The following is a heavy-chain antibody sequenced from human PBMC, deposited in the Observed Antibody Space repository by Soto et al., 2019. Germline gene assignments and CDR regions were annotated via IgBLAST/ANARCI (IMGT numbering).Heavy chain of an antibody. CDR1: GYSFTSYW. CDR2: IDPSDSYT. Sequence: PGESLKISCKGSGYSFTSYWISWVRQMPGKGLEWMGRIDPSDSYTNYSPSFQGHVTISADKSISTAYLQWSSLKASDTAMYYCARSFNWFGPDDAFDIWGQGTMVTVSS. D-gene: IGHD3-10*01. CDR3: ARSFNWFGPDDAFDI. V-gene: IGHV5-10-1*01. J-gene: IGHJ3*02.